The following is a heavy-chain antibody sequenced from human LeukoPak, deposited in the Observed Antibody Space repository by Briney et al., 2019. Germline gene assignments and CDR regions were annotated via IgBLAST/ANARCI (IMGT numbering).Heavy chain of an antibody. CDR1: GFTFSSYG. J-gene: IGHJ4*02. Sequence: GGSLRLSCVASGFTFSSYGMTWVRQAPGKGPEWVSLISGSAGSTYYADSVKGRFSISRDNSKNTMYLQMNSLRAEDTAVYYCAKGSGGGYSYGLEDWGQGTLVTVSS. CDR3: AKGSGGGYSYGLED. CDR2: ISGSAGST. V-gene: IGHV3-23*01. D-gene: IGHD5-18*01.